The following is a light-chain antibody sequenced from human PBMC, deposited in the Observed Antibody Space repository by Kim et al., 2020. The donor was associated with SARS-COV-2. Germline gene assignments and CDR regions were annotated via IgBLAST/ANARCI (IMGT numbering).Light chain of an antibody. CDR2: RDK. J-gene: IGLJ2*01. Sequence: SYELTQPVSVSVALGQTASITCAGTNIGNKNVHWYQQRPGQAPVLVIYRDKNRPSGIPERFSGSNSGRTATLTISRAQAGDEADYYCQVWDSSTVFGGGTQLTVL. CDR1: NIGNKN. CDR3: QVWDSSTV. V-gene: IGLV3-9*01.